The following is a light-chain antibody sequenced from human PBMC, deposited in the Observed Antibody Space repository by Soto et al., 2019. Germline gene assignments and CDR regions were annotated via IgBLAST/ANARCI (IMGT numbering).Light chain of an antibody. CDR1: STDVGSYNL. J-gene: IGLJ1*01. CDR2: EGS. V-gene: IGLV2-23*01. Sequence: QSVLTQPASVSGSPGQSIPISHTGTSTDVGSYNLVSWYQQHPGKAPNLMIYEGSKRPPGVSNRYSSSKSDNTASLTNSAVQSEDGDDYYCCSYAGSSTLVVFGTGSKVTLL. CDR3: CSYAGSSTLVV.